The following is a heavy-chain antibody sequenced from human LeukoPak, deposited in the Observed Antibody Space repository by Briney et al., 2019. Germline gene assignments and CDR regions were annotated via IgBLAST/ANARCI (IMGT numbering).Heavy chain of an antibody. CDR3: APLAPVVAATGDYYYMDV. J-gene: IGHJ6*03. CDR1: GFTFSSYE. V-gene: IGHV3-21*01. CDR2: ISSSSSYI. D-gene: IGHD2-15*01. Sequence: TGGSLRLSCAASGFTFSSYEMNWVRQAPGKGLEWVSSISSSSSYIYYADSVKGRFTISRDNAKNSLYLQMNSLRAEDTAVYYCAPLAPVVAATGDYYYMDVWGKGTTVTVSS.